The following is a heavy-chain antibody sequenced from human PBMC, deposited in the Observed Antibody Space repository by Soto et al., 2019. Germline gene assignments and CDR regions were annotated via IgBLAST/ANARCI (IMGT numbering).Heavy chain of an antibody. J-gene: IGHJ4*02. CDR3: ARPQGRDGYKTDY. CDR2: TIPMYGTV. V-gene: IGHV1-69*13. D-gene: IGHD5-12*01. CDR1: GGTFSSYG. Sequence: SVKVSCKASGGTFSSYGFSWVRQASGQGLEWMGGTIPMYGTVSYAQKFQGRVTITADESTSTVYMELSSLRSEDTAVYYCARPQGRDGYKTDYWGQGTLVTVSS.